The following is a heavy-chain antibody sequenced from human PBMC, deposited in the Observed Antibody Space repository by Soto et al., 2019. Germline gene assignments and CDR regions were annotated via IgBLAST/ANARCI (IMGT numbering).Heavy chain of an antibody. CDR1: GGSLSSSTYY. V-gene: IGHV4-39*01. J-gene: IGHJ3*02. Sequence: SDTLSLTCTISGGSLSSSTYYRGWIPQPPGKGLEWIGSIYYSGSTYYNPSLKSRVTISVDTSKNQFSLKLSSVTAADTAVYYCARPLRYSSSWYVGSAFDIWGQGTMVS. D-gene: IGHD6-13*01. CDR3: ARPLRYSSSWYVGSAFDI. CDR2: IYYSGST.